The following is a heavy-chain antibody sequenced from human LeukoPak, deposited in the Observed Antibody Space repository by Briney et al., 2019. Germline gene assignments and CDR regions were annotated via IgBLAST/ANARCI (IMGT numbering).Heavy chain of an antibody. D-gene: IGHD5-18*01. CDR1: GYTFTGYY. CDR2: INPNSGGT. J-gene: IGHJ4*02. CDR3: ARGGTAMPHLPFDY. Sequence: ASVKVSCKASGYTFTGYYMHWVRQAPGQGLEWMGRINPNSGGTNYAQKFQGRVTMTRDTSISTAYMELSRLRSDDTAVYYCARGGTAMPHLPFDYWGQGTLVTVSS. V-gene: IGHV1-2*06.